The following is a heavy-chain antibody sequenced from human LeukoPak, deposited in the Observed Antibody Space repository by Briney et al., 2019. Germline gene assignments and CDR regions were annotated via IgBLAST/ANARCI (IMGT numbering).Heavy chain of an antibody. CDR3: AKAVSDFWSGHDY. J-gene: IGHJ4*02. V-gene: IGHV3-30*02. CDR1: GFTFSSYG. CDR2: IRYDGSNK. Sequence: GGSLRLSCAASGFTFSSYGMHWVRQAPGKGLEWVAFIRYDGSNKYYADSVKGRFTISRDNSKNTLYLQMNSLRAEDTAVYYCAKAVSDFWSGHDYWGQGTLVTVSS. D-gene: IGHD3-3*01.